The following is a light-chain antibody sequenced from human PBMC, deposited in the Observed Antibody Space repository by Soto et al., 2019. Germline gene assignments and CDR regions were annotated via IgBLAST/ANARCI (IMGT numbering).Light chain of an antibody. CDR3: CSYAGSRTVV. V-gene: IGLV2-23*01. CDR1: SSDVGSYNL. J-gene: IGLJ2*01. CDR2: EGS. Sequence: QSALTQPASVSGSPGQSITISCTGTSSDVGSYNLVSWYQHHPGKAPKLMIYEGSKRPSGVSNRFSGSKSGNTASLTISGLQAEDEADYYCCSYAGSRTVVFGGGTQLTVL.